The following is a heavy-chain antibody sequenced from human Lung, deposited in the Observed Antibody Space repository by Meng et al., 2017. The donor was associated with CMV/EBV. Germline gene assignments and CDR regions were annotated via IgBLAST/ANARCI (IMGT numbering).Heavy chain of an antibody. CDR2: INWNGGST. Sequence: GEXXKISCAASGFTFDDYGMSWVRQAPGKGLEWVSGINWNGGSTGYADSVKGRFTISRDNAKNSLYLQMNSLRAEDTALYYCARIYDFWSGSKGSAFDIWXQGTMVTVSS. V-gene: IGHV3-20*04. CDR3: ARIYDFWSGSKGSAFDI. J-gene: IGHJ3*02. CDR1: GFTFDDYG. D-gene: IGHD3-3*01.